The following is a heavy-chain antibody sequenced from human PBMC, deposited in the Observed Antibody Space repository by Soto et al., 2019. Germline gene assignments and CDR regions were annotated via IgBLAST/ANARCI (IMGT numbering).Heavy chain of an antibody. J-gene: IGHJ6*03. CDR1: GGSVTISNW. D-gene: IGHD1-26*01. V-gene: IGHV4-4*02. CDR3: ARGGYYFYMDV. Sequence: QVQLQESGPGLVKPSGTLSLTCAVSGGSVTISNWWSWVRQTPGKGREWMGQIHHSGRTNYNPSLTSRVTISVDKSKNQFSLEMKSVTAADTGVYYCARGGYYFYMDVWGKGTTVTVSS. CDR2: IHHSGRT.